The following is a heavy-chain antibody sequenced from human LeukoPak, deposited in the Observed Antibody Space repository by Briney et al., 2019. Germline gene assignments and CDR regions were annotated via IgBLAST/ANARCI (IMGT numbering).Heavy chain of an antibody. D-gene: IGHD2-2*01. J-gene: IGHJ4*02. V-gene: IGHV3-73*01. CDR3: TRHLSTGY. Sequence: GGSPRLSCAASGFTFSGSAMHWVRQASGKELEWVGRIRSKANSYATANAASVKGRFTISRDDSKNTAYLQMNSLKTEDTAVYYCTRHLSTGYWGQGTLVTVSS. CDR2: IRSKANSYAT. CDR1: GFTFSGSA.